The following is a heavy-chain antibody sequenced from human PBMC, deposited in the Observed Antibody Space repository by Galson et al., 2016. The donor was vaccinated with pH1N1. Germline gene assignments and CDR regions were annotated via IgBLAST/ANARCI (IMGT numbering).Heavy chain of an antibody. CDR1: GFTFSSYA. J-gene: IGHJ6*02. Sequence: SLRLSCAASGFTFSSYAMYWVRQAPGKGLEWVSAISGSGGTTHDADSVKGRFIISRDNSKNTLYLQMHSLRAEDTATYYCAKVTDVCTVTRCFPYGMHAWGQGTTVTVSS. CDR2: ISGSGGTT. V-gene: IGHV3-23*01. D-gene: IGHD2-2*01. CDR3: AKVTDVCTVTRCFPYGMHA.